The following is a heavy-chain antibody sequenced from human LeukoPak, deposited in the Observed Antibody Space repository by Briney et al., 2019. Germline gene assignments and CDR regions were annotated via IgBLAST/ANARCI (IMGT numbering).Heavy chain of an antibody. V-gene: IGHV3-33*01. Sequence: PGRSLRLSCAASGFSFSNYDMHWVRQATGKGLEWVAVIWYDGSNKNYADSVKGRFTISRDNSKNTLYLQMNSLRVEDTAVYYCARGDPTVTTKQNLDYWGQGTLVTVSS. J-gene: IGHJ4*02. CDR1: GFSFSNYD. CDR2: IWYDGSNK. CDR3: ARGDPTVTTKQNLDY. D-gene: IGHD4-17*01.